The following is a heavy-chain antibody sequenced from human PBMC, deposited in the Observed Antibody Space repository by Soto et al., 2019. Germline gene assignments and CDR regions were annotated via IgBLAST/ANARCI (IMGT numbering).Heavy chain of an antibody. V-gene: IGHV3-7*01. CDR2: IKQDGSEK. J-gene: IGHJ5*02. CDR1: GFTFSSYW. CDR3: ARSGGDMIPRWNNH. D-gene: IGHD3-22*01. Sequence: EVQLVESGGGLVQPGGSLRLSCAASGFTFSSYWMSWVRQAPGKGLEWVANIKQDGSEKYYVDSVKGRFTISRDNAKNSLCLQMNSLRAEDTAVYYCARSGGDMIPRWNNHWGQGTLVTVSS.